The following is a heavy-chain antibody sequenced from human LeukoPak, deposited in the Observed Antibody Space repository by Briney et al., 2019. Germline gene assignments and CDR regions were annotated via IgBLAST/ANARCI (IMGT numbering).Heavy chain of an antibody. D-gene: IGHD1-26*01. CDR2: ISYDGSNK. V-gene: IGHV3-30-3*01. J-gene: IGHJ4*02. CDR3: ASPASGYSGYFDY. Sequence: GGSLRLSCAASGFTFSSYAMHWVRQAPGKGLEWVAVISYDGSNKYYADSVKGRFTISRDNSKNTLYLQMNSLRAEDTAVYYCASPASGYSGYFDYWGQGTLVTVSS. CDR1: GFTFSSYA.